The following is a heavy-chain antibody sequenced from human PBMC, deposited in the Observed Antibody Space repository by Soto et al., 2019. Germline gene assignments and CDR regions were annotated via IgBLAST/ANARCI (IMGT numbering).Heavy chain of an antibody. J-gene: IGHJ4*02. Sequence: HVQLQESGPGPVTPSQTLSLSCTVSGVSITSGSYYWTWVRQSPGKGLEWIGYRYYSGNTYYNPSRNGRATIAVDTSNNPFSLKVTSVTAADTAVYDCARGGYDTSGQTFIGWGPDCGGQGTLVTVSS. CDR1: GVSITSGSYY. D-gene: IGHD3-22*01. V-gene: IGHV4-30-4*01. CDR3: ARGGYDTSGQTFIGWGPDC. CDR2: RYYSGNT.